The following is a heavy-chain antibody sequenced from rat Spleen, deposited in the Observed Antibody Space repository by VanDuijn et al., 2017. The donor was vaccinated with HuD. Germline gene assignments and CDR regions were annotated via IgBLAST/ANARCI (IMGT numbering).Heavy chain of an antibody. V-gene: IGHV5-25*01. J-gene: IGHJ4*01. CDR1: GFTFSNYY. CDR3: ARLEYYGLPSVMDA. Sequence: EVQLVESGGGLVQPGRSLKLSCAASGFTFSNYYMAWVRQAPTKGLEWVASISPSGRSTYYPDSVKGRFTISRDNAKSTQYLQMDSLRSEDTATYYCARLEYYGLPSVMDAWGQGASVTASS. D-gene: IGHD1-6*01. CDR2: ISPSGRST.